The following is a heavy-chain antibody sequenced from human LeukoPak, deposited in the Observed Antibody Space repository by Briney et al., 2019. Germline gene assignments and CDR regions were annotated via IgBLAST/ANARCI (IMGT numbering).Heavy chain of an antibody. V-gene: IGHV2-5*01. J-gene: IGHJ4*02. D-gene: IGHD2-2*02. CDR3: AHRRCSSTSCYNAFDY. CDR1: GFSLSTSGVG. CDR2: IYWNDDK. Sequence: SGPTLVKHTQTLTLTCTFSGFSLSTSGVGVGWIRQPPGKALEWLALIYWNDDKRYSPSLKSRLTITKDTSKNQVVLTMTNMDPVDTATYYCAHRRCSSTSCYNAFDYWGQGTLVTVSS.